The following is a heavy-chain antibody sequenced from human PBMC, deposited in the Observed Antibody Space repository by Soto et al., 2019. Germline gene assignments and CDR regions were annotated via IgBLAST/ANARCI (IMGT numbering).Heavy chain of an antibody. D-gene: IGHD1-1*01. Sequence: QVQLVQSGAEVKKPGSSVKVSCKASGGTFSSYAISWVRQAPGQGLKWMGGIIPIFGTANYAQKFQGRVTITADESTSTAYMALSSLRSEETSVYYCARGGYWSKNWFDLWGQGTLVTVSS. CDR2: IIPIFGTA. CDR3: ARGGYWSKNWFDL. J-gene: IGHJ5*02. V-gene: IGHV1-69*01. CDR1: GGTFSSYA.